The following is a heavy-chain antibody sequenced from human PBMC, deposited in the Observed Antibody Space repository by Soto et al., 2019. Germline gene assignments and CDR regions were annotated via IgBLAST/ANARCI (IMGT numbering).Heavy chain of an antibody. CDR3: ARPPFPGCINAVCYPFDY. Sequence: QVPLVQSGAEVKKPGASVKVSCKASGYTFTDYYIHWVRQAPGQGLEWMGMINPSGGSTDYAQKFRGRVTMTRDTSTGTVYMELSSLRSEDTAVYYCARPPFPGCINAVCYPFDYWGQETLVTVSS. D-gene: IGHD2-8*01. J-gene: IGHJ4*02. V-gene: IGHV1-46*01. CDR1: GYTFTDYY. CDR2: INPSGGST.